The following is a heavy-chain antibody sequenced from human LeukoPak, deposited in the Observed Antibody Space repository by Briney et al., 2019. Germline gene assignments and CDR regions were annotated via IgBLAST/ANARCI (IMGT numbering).Heavy chain of an antibody. CDR2: ISYDGSNK. J-gene: IGHJ6*02. Sequence: GGSLRLSCAASGSTFSSYAMHWVRQAPGKGLEWVAVISYDGSNKYYADSVKGRFTISRDNSKNTLYLQMNSLRAEDTAVYYCAREDCSSTSCRTYYYYGMDVWGQGTTVTVSS. D-gene: IGHD2-2*01. V-gene: IGHV3-30-3*01. CDR1: GSTFSSYA. CDR3: AREDCSSTSCRTYYYYGMDV.